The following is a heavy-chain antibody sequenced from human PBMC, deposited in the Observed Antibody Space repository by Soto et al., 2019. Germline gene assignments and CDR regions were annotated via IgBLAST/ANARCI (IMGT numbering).Heavy chain of an antibody. CDR1: GGSFSGYY. V-gene: IGHV4-34*01. Sequence: SETLSLTCAVYGGSFSGYYWSWIRRPPGKGLEWIGEINHSGSTNYNPSLKSRVTISVDTSKNQFSLKLSSVTAADTAVYYCARRRLMVRGFDYWGQGTLVTVSS. CDR2: INHSGST. D-gene: IGHD3-10*01. CDR3: ARRRLMVRGFDY. J-gene: IGHJ4*02.